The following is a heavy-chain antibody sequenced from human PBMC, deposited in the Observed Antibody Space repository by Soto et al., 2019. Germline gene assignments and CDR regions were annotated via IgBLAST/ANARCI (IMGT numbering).Heavy chain of an antibody. D-gene: IGHD2-2*01. Sequence: PSETLSLTCTVSGGSISCGDYYWSWIRQPPGKGLEWIGYIYYSGSTYYNPSLKSRVTISVDTSKNQFSLKLSSVTAADTAVYYCARNIVVVPAARNTYFIGYYYYGMDVWGQGTTVTVSS. V-gene: IGHV4-30-4*01. CDR1: GGSISCGDYY. CDR3: ARNIVVVPAARNTYFIGYYYYGMDV. CDR2: IYYSGST. J-gene: IGHJ6*02.